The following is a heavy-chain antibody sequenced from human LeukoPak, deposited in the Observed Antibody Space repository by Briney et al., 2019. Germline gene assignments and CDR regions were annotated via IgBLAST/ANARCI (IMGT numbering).Heavy chain of an antibody. CDR1: GGSISSSSYY. CDR3: TRRLSTYSSSPYFDY. J-gene: IGHJ4*02. CDR2: IYYSGGT. Sequence: SETLSLTCTVSGGSISSSSYYWGWIRQPPGKGLEWIGSIYYSGGTYYNPSLKSRVTISVDTSKNQFSLKLSSVTAADTAVYYCTRRLSTYSSSPYFDYWGQGTLVTVSS. D-gene: IGHD6-6*01. V-gene: IGHV4-39*01.